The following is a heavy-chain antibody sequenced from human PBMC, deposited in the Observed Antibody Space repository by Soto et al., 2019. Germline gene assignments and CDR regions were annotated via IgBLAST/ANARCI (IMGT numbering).Heavy chain of an antibody. CDR1: GYSFTNYW. Sequence: PVESLKISSSGSGYSFTNYWIAWVGQMPWKGLEWMGVLYPGDSDTRYSPSFQGQVTISADKSISTAYLQWNSLQVSDTAMYYCATWGGFYQLPFDSWGQGTLVTVSS. CDR3: ATWGGFYQLPFDS. J-gene: IGHJ4*02. V-gene: IGHV5-51*01. CDR2: LYPGDSDT. D-gene: IGHD2-2*01.